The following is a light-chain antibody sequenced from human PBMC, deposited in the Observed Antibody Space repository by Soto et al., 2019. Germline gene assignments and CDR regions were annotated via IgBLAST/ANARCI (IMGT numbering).Light chain of an antibody. V-gene: IGKV3D-15*01. CDR3: QQYDNWVRT. CDR1: QSISNN. Sequence: EIVMTQSPATLSVSPGERATLSCRASQSISNNLAWYQQKPGQAPRLLIYGASTSATGIPARFSGSGSGTEFTLTISSLQSEDFAVYYCQQYDNWVRTFGQGTKLEIK. J-gene: IGKJ2*01. CDR2: GAS.